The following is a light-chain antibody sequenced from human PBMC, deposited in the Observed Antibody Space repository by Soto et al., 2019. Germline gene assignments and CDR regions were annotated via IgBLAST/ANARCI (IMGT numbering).Light chain of an antibody. Sequence: IQMTQSPSNLSASVADRVTITCRASQNLAHFLNWYQQKPGKAPKLLIYATSSLHSGVPSRFSGSGFGTDFTLTISSLQTEDFATYYCQQNYSPPPITFGQGTRLEI. CDR3: QQNYSPPPIT. J-gene: IGKJ5*01. CDR1: QNLAHF. CDR2: ATS. V-gene: IGKV1-39*01.